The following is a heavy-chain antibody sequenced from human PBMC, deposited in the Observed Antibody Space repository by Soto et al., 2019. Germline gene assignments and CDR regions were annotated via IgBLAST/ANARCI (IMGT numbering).Heavy chain of an antibody. V-gene: IGHV1-69*13. J-gene: IGHJ4*02. D-gene: IGHD2-8*01. CDR2: IIPIFGTA. CDR3: ARDGYCTNGVCYPQEFDY. Sequence: ASVKVSCPASGGTFSSYAISWVRQAPGQGLEWMGGIIPIFGTANYAQKFQGRVTITADESTSTAYMELSSLRSEDTAVYYCARDGYCTNGVCYPQEFDYWGQGTLVTVSS. CDR1: GGTFSSYA.